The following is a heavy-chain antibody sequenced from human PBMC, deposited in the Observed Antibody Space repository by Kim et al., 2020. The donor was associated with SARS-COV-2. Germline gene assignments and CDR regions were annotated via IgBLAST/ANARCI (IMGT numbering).Heavy chain of an antibody. V-gene: IGHV3-43*02. CDR3: AKGDGDYVLGYFDY. Sequence: GGSLRLSCAASGFTFDDYAMHWVRQAPGKGLEWVSLISVYGGSTYYADSVKGRFTISRDNSKNSLYLQMNSLRTEDTALYYCAKGDGDYVLGYFDYWGQGTLVTVSS. J-gene: IGHJ4*02. CDR1: GFTFDDYA. D-gene: IGHD4-17*01. CDR2: ISVYGGST.